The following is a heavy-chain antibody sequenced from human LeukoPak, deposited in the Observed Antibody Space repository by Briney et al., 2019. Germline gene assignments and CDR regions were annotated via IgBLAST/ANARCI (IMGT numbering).Heavy chain of an antibody. CDR3: ARPPGPYYYYYMDV. J-gene: IGHJ6*03. CDR2: ISGSGGST. V-gene: IGHV3-23*01. D-gene: IGHD1-14*01. CDR1: GFTFSSYA. Sequence: GGSLGLSCAASGFTFSSYAMSWVRQAPGKGLEWVPAISGSGGSTYYADSVKGRFTISRDNAKNSLYLQMNSLRAEDTAVYYCARPPGPYYYYYMDVWGKGTTVTVSS.